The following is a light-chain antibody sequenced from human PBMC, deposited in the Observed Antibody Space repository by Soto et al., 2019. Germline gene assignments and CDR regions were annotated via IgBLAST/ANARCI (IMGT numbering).Light chain of an antibody. J-gene: IGLJ1*01. V-gene: IGLV2-23*01. Sequence: QSVLAQPASVSGSSGQTITISCTGTSIDVGSYNLVSWYQHHPGNSPKLMIYEGSRRPSGVSDRFSGSKSGNTASLTISGLHAEDEADYYCCSYGSSTTYVFGSGTKV. CDR1: SIDVGSYNL. CDR3: CSYGSSTTYV. CDR2: EGS.